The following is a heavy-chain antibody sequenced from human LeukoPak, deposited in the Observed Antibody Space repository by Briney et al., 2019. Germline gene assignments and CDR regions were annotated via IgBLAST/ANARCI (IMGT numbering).Heavy chain of an antibody. D-gene: IGHD5-12*01. J-gene: IGHJ4*02. CDR3: ASCGYSGYAIDY. CDR1: GGSITGSSYY. V-gene: IGHV4-39*01. Sequence: SETLSLTCTVSGGSITGSSYYWGWIRQPPGKGLEWIGNMFYSGRTYYNPALKSRVIISGDTSKNQFSLKLSSVTAADTAVYYCASCGYSGYAIDYWGQGALVTVSS. CDR2: MFYSGRT.